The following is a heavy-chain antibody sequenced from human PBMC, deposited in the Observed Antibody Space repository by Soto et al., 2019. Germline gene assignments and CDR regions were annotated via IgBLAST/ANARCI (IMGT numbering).Heavy chain of an antibody. CDR3: ARAPPQALAGLGNALDI. J-gene: IGHJ3*02. V-gene: IGHV1-18*01. CDR1: GGTFSSYA. CDR2: IIANYGKT. Sequence: ASVKVSSKASGGTFSSYAISWVRQAPGQGRERMGWIIANYGKTNYAQKFQGRVTMTTDTSTSTAYMELRSLRSDDTAVYYCARAPPQALAGLGNALDIWGQGTMVTVSS. D-gene: IGHD6-19*01.